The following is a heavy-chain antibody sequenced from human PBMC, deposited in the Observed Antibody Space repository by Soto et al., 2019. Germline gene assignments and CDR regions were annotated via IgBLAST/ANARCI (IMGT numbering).Heavy chain of an antibody. Sequence: GGSLRLSCAASGFTFSSYSMNWVRQAPGKGLEWVSSISSSSSYIYYADSVKGRFTISRDNAKNSLYLQMNSLRAEDTAVYYCARGPPSELELLDYYYMDVWGKGTTVTVSS. CDR2: ISSSSSYI. J-gene: IGHJ6*03. V-gene: IGHV3-21*01. D-gene: IGHD1-7*01. CDR1: GFTFSSYS. CDR3: ARGPPSELELLDYYYMDV.